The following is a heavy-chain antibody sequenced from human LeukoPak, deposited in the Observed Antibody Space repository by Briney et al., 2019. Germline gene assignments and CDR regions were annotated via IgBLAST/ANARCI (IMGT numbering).Heavy chain of an antibody. CDR2: IRSKANNYAT. Sequence: PGGSLRLSYAASGFIFSGSAIHWVRQASGKGLEWVGRIRSKANNYATAYAASVKGRFTIPRDDSKNTAHLQMNSLRAEDTAVYYCAKFPSIAVARGGTFDYWGQGTLVTVSS. CDR1: GFIFSGSA. CDR3: AKFPSIAVARGGTFDY. J-gene: IGHJ4*02. V-gene: IGHV3-73*01. D-gene: IGHD6-19*01.